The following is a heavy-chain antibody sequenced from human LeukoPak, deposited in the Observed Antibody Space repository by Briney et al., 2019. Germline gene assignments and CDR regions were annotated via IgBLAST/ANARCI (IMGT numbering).Heavy chain of an antibody. CDR3: ARERGRGRDSPWFDY. CDR1: GFIVSGDF. Sequence: GGSLRLSCAASGFIVSGDFTSWVRQAPGKGLEWVSVIYSDGSTYYADSVKGRFTISRDNSKNTLDLQMTGLRVEDTAVYYCARERGRGRDSPWFDYWGQGTLVTVSS. V-gene: IGHV3-53*01. J-gene: IGHJ4*02. D-gene: IGHD1-26*01. CDR2: IYSDGST.